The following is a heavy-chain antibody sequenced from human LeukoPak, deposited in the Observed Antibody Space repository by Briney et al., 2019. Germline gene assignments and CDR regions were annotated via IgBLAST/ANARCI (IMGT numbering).Heavy chain of an antibody. CDR2: VYYNGSA. V-gene: IGHV4-59*01. D-gene: IGHD2-15*01. Sequence: PSETLSLTCTVSGDSIKYYYWSWIRQSPGKGLEWIGYVYYNGSAKYNPSLKSRVTISVDMSKNQFSLKVSSVTAADTAIYYCARKGGHFDYWGQGTLVTVSS. CDR3: ARKGGHFDY. J-gene: IGHJ4*02. CDR1: GDSIKYYY.